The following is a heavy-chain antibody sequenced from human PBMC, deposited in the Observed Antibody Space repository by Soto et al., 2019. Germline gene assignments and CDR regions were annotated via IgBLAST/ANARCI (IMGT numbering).Heavy chain of an antibody. D-gene: IGHD3-10*01. Sequence: QVQLVQSGAEVKKPGSSVKVSCKASGGTFSSYTISWVRQAPGQGLEWMGRIIPILGIANYAQKFQGRVTITADKSTSTAYMELSSLRSEDTAVYYCARVQDGLGTYYYGMDVWGQGTTVTVSS. CDR2: IIPILGIA. V-gene: IGHV1-69*02. CDR3: ARVQDGLGTYYYGMDV. J-gene: IGHJ6*02. CDR1: GGTFSSYT.